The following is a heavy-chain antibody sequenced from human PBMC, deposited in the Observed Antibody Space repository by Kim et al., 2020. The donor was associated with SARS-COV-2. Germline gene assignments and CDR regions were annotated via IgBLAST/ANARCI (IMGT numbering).Heavy chain of an antibody. CDR2: T. V-gene: IGHV3-15*01. Sequence: TDYAAPVKGRFTISRDDSKNTLYLQMNSLKTEDTAVYYCTTNGAVYYFDYWGQGTLVTVSS. D-gene: IGHD3-10*01. J-gene: IGHJ4*02. CDR3: TTNGAVYYFDY.